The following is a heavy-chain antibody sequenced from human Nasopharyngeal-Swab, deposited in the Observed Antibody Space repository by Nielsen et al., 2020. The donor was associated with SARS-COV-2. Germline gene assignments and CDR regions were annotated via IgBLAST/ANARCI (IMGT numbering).Heavy chain of an antibody. CDR2: IIPIFGTA. D-gene: IGHD1/OR15-1a*01. J-gene: IGHJ5*02. CDR1: GGTFSSYA. V-gene: IGHV1-69*13. CDR3: ATRVHLGFDP. Sequence: VKVSCKASGGTFSSYAISWVRQAPGQGLEWMGGIIPIFGTANYAQKFQSRVTITADESTSTAYMELSSLRSEDTAVYYCATRVHLGFDPWGQGTLVTVSS.